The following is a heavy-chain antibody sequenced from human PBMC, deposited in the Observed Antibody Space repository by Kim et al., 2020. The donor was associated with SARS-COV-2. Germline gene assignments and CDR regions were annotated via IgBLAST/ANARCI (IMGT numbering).Heavy chain of an antibody. CDR3: ARDFDVADLDY. J-gene: IGHJ4*02. CDR2: K. D-gene: IGHD2-21*01. Sequence: KYYVDSVKGRFTISRDNAKNSLYLQMNSLRAEDTAVHYCARDFDVADLDYWGQGTLVTVSS. V-gene: IGHV3-7*01.